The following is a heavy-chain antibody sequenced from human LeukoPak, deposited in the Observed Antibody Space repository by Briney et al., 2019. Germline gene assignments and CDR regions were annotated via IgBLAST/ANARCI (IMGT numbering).Heavy chain of an antibody. CDR1: GDSVRSYY. Sequence: SETLSLTCTVSGDSVRSYYWSWIRQPPGQGLEWLVHINDRGSNNYNPSLQRRVTISIDTSKNQFSLKENSVTAADTAVYYCVRDSRYGSGWFEDGLDFWGQGTTVTVSS. CDR2: INDRGSN. J-gene: IGHJ6*02. CDR3: VRDSRYGSGWFEDGLDF. V-gene: IGHV4-59*02. D-gene: IGHD6-13*01.